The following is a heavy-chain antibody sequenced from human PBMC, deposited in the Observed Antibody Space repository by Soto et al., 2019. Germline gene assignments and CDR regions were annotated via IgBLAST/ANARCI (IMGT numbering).Heavy chain of an antibody. D-gene: IGHD2-2*01. CDR1: GYTFTSYG. CDR2: ISAYNGNT. Sequence: GASVKVSCKASGYTFTSYGISWVRQAPGQGLDWMGWISAYNGNTNYAQKLQGRVTMTTDTSTSTAYMELRSLRSDDTAVYYCAREIVVVPAAMFLGYYYYGMDVWGQGTTVTVSS. V-gene: IGHV1-18*01. CDR3: AREIVVVPAAMFLGYYYYGMDV. J-gene: IGHJ6*02.